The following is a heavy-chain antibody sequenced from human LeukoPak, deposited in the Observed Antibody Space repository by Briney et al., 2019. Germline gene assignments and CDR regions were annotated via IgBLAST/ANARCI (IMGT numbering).Heavy chain of an antibody. Sequence: GGSLRLSCAASGFTFSSYSMNWVRQAPGKGLEWVAVIWYDGSNKYYADSVKGRFTISRDNSKNTLYLQMNSLRAEDTAVYYCARENGDYDGPDDAFDIWGQGTMVTVSS. D-gene: IGHD4-17*01. J-gene: IGHJ3*02. V-gene: IGHV3-33*08. CDR2: IWYDGSNK. CDR3: ARENGDYDGPDDAFDI. CDR1: GFTFSSYS.